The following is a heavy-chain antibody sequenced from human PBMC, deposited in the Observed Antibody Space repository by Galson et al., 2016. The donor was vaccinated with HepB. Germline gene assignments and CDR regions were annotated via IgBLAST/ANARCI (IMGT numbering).Heavy chain of an antibody. D-gene: IGHD3-3*02. V-gene: IGHV1-46*01. CDR2: INPRGGGT. CDR1: GYTFTSYY. J-gene: IGHJ6*02. Sequence: SVKVSCKASGYTFTSYYVNWVRQAPGQGLEWMGAINPRGGGTTYAQKFQGRVTLIRDTSTSTTYMELSSLRSEDTAVYFCARDRDAFMASCYYYGMDVWGQGTTVTVSS. CDR3: ARDRDAFMASCYYYGMDV.